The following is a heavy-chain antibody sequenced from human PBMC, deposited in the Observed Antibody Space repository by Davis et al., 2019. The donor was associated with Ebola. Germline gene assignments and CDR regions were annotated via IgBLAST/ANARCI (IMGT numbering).Heavy chain of an antibody. J-gene: IGHJ3*02. V-gene: IGHV3-33*01. CDR2: IWYDGSNK. D-gene: IGHD5-24*01. Sequence: PGGSLRLSCAASGFTFSSYGMHWVRQAPGKGLEWVAVIWYDGSNKYYADSVKGRFTISRDNSKNTLYLQMNSLRAEDTAVYYCAREAGDADAFDIWGQGTMVTVSS. CDR3: AREAGDADAFDI. CDR1: GFTFSSYG.